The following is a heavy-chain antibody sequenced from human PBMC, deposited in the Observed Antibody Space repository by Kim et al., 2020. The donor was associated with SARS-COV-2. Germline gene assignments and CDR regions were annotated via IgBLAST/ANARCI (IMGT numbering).Heavy chain of an antibody. D-gene: IGHD4-17*01. Sequence: GGSLRLSCAASGFTFSSDWMSWVRQAPGKGLEWVATINQNGGEKYYVDSVKGRFTISRDNAKNSLYLQMNSLVADDTAMYYCARVVRWTYGDSWGQGTLVTVSS. CDR1: GFTFSSDW. CDR2: INQNGGEK. CDR3: ARVVRWTYGDS. J-gene: IGHJ5*02. V-gene: IGHV3-7*03.